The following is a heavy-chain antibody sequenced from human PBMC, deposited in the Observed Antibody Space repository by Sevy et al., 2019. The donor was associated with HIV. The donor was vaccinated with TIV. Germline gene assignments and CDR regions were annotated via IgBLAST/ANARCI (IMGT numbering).Heavy chain of an antibody. CDR3: ARGGGGSWIQLWLRSFDY. V-gene: IGHV1-18*01. D-gene: IGHD5-18*01. J-gene: IGHJ4*02. CDR2: ISAYNGNT. Sequence: ASVKVSCKASGYTFTSYGISWVRQAPGQGLEWMGWISAYNGNTNYAQKLQGGVTMTTDTSTSTAYMELRSLRSDDTAVYYCARGGGGSWIQLWLRSFDYWGQGTLVTVSS. CDR1: GYTFTSYG.